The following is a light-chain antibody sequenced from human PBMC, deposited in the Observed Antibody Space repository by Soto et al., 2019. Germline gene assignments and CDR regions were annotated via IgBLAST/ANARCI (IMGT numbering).Light chain of an antibody. CDR1: NSNIGSNT. CDR2: SSD. CDR3: QSYDSSLINSV. J-gene: IGLJ3*02. V-gene: IGLV1-44*01. Sequence: QAVVIQPPSASGTPGQRVTISCSGRNSNIGSNTVSWYHQVPGTAPKVVIYSSDQRPSGVPDRLSASKSGTSASLAISGLQSADEGDYYCQSYDSSLINSVFGGGTKLTVL.